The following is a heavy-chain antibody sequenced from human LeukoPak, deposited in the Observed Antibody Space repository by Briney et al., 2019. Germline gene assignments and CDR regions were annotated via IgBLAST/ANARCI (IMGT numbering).Heavy chain of an antibody. CDR2: ISSSSSYI. Sequence: GGSLRLSCAASGFTFSSYSMNWVRQAPGKGLEWVSSISSSSSYIYYADSVKGRFTISRDNAKNTLYLQMNSLRAEDTAVYYCASERPSSSWYDYWGQGTLVTVSS. D-gene: IGHD6-13*01. CDR1: GFTFSSYS. J-gene: IGHJ4*02. CDR3: ASERPSSSWYDY. V-gene: IGHV3-21*01.